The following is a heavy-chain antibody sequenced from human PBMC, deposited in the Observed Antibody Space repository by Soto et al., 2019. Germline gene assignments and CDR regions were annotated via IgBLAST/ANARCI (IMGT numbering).Heavy chain of an antibody. V-gene: IGHV3-33*01. CDR2: ICWHGIYR. CDR3: AGDGLYYDMLSGYKY. Sequence: LRHFWGPSGFIPGSNGKKWGRHAQGKGLEWVAFICWHGIYRYCVFSVMARYTITRDNAKSSLYLQMNSLRAEDTAFNYCAGDGLYYDMLSGYKYCGEGTLV. J-gene: IGHJ4*02. CDR1: GFIPGSNG. D-gene: IGHD3-9*01.